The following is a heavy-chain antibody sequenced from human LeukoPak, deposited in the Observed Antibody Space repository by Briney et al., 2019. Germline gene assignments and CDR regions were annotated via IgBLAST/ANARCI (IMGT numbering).Heavy chain of an antibody. Sequence: ASVTVSCTASGYSFTSNYIHWVRQAAGQGLEWMGMIYPRDGSTSYAQKFEGRVTVTRDPSTRTVNMELSGLRSEDTAVYYCARDQEAFDYWGQGTLVTVSS. CDR2: IYPRDGST. J-gene: IGHJ4*02. CDR3: ARDQEAFDY. V-gene: IGHV1-46*01. CDR1: GYSFTSNY.